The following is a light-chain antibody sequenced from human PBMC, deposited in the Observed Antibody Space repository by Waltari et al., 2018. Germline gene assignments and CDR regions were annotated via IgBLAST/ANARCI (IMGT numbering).Light chain of an antibody. CDR1: TGAVTSGSF. V-gene: IGLV7-43*01. Sequence: QTVVTQEPSLTVSPGGTVTLTCVSSTGAVTSGSFPTWFQQRPGQPPRSLIYSANNKHSWTPARFSGSLLGGKAALTLSGVQPEDEAEYYCLLFYGGAYVFGTGTKLTVL. CDR3: LLFYGGAYV. J-gene: IGLJ1*01. CDR2: SAN.